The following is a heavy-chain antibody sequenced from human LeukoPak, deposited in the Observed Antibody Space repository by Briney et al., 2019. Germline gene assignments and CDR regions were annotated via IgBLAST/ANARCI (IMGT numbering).Heavy chain of an antibody. Sequence: GGSLRLSCAASEFSFSNFAMYWVRQAPGKGLEWLAVISYDGSIRYYADSVKGRFTISRDNSNNTVHLQMNSLRPDDSALYYCAREDNPLWFDPWGQGTLVSVSS. J-gene: IGHJ5*02. CDR3: AREDNPLWFDP. CDR1: EFSFSNFA. V-gene: IGHV3-30-3*01. D-gene: IGHD1-1*01. CDR2: ISYDGSIR.